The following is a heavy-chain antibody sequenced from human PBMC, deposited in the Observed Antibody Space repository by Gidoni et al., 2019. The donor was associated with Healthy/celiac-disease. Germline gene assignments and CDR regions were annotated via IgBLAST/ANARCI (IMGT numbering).Heavy chain of an antibody. Sequence: EVQLVQSGAEVKKLGESLTISCKGSGYSFTSYWISWVRQMPGKGLEWMGRIDPSDSYTNYSPSFQGHVTISADKSISTAYLQWSSLKASDTAMYYCARRFPYDYGEYGMDVWGQGTTVTVSS. CDR3: ARRFPYDYGEYGMDV. CDR1: GYSFTSYW. V-gene: IGHV5-10-1*03. CDR2: IDPSDSYT. J-gene: IGHJ6*02. D-gene: IGHD4-17*01.